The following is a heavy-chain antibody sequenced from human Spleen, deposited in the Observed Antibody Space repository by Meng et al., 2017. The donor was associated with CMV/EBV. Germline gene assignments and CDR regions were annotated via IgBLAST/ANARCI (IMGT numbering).Heavy chain of an antibody. CDR2: IFWDDDQ. CDR3: ARRLVRYCSSTSCYGFDY. V-gene: IGHV2-5*02. CDR1: LTTAGVG. D-gene: IGHD2-2*01. J-gene: IGHJ4*02. Sequence: LTTAGVGVGWIRQPPGQALEWLALIFWDDDQRYRPSLKNRLTITKDASKNQVFLTMTNMDPVDTATYYCARRLVRYCSSTSCYGFDYWGQGTLVTVSS.